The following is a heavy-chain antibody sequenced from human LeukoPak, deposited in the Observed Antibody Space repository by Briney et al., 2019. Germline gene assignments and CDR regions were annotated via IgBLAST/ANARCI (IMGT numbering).Heavy chain of an antibody. J-gene: IGHJ6*03. CDR1: GYTFTSYA. CDR3: ARVPPPISSHYYYYMDV. Sequence: ASVKVSCKASGYTFTSYAMNWVRQAPGQGLEWMGWINTNTGNPTYAQGFTGRFVFSLDTSVSTAYLQISSLKAEDTAVYYCARVPPPISSHYYYYMDVWGKGTTVTVSS. V-gene: IGHV7-4-1*02. CDR2: INTNTGNP.